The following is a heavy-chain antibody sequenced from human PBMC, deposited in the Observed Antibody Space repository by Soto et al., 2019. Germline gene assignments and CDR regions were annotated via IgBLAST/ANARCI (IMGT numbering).Heavy chain of an antibody. Sequence: ASVKVSCKASGYTFTGDYMHWVRQAPGQGLEGIGWINPKSGGTNYAQKFQGRVNMTTDTSTRTAYMKLRSVRSDDTAVYYCARTRYSYGYVYDYWGQGTLVNHSS. CDR2: INPKSGGT. V-gene: IGHV1-2*02. CDR3: ARTRYSYGYVYDY. D-gene: IGHD5-18*01. J-gene: IGHJ4*02. CDR1: GYTFTGDY.